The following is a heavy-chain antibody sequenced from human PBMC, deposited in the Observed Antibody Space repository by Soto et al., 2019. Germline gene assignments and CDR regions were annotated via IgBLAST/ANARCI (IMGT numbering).Heavy chain of an antibody. CDR3: AESYLGYYYGMDV. V-gene: IGHV4-61*01. J-gene: IGHJ6*02. CDR2: IYYSGST. CDR1: GGSVSSGSYY. D-gene: IGHD1-26*01. Sequence: PSETLSLTCTVSGGSVSSGSYYWSWIRQPPGKGLEWIGYIYYSGSTNYNPSLKSRVTISVDTSKNQFSLKLSSVTAADTAVYYCAESYLGYYYGMDVWGQGTTVTVSS.